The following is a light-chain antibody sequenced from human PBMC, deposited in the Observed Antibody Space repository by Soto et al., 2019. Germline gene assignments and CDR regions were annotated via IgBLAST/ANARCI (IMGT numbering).Light chain of an antibody. CDR3: SSYTTSSTWV. V-gene: IGLV2-14*01. J-gene: IGLJ3*02. Sequence: QSALTQPASVSGSPGQSITISCTGTSSDVGRYNYVSWYQQYPGKAPKLMIYDVSNRPSGVSNRFSGSKSGNTASLTISGLQAEDEAHYYCSSYTTSSTWVFGGGTQLTVL. CDR2: DVS. CDR1: SSDVGRYNY.